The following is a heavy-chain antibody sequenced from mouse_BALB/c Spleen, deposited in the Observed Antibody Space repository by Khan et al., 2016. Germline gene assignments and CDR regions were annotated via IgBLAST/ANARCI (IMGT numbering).Heavy chain of an antibody. Sequence: QIQLVQSGPELKKPGETVRISCKASGYTFTTAGMQWVQKMPGKGLKWIGWINTHSGVPNYAEDFKGRFAFSLETSASTAYLQIRNLNNEDTATYFCARTVGNYGYFDYWGQGTTLTVSS. J-gene: IGHJ2*01. CDR3: ARTVGNYGYFDY. CDR1: GYTFTTAG. D-gene: IGHD2-1*01. V-gene: IGHV9-4*02. CDR2: INTHSGVP.